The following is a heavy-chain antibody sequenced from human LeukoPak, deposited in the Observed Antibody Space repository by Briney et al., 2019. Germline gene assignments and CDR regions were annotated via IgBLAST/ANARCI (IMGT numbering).Heavy chain of an antibody. CDR2: IIPIFGTA. V-gene: IGHV1-69*13. CDR1: GGTFSSYA. D-gene: IGHD2-2*01. J-gene: IGHJ4*02. Sequence: ASVKVSCKASGGTFSSYAISWVRQAPGQGLEWMGGIIPIFGTANYAQKFQGRVTITADESTSTAYMELSSLRSEDTAVYYCASPRGYCSSTSCYLGYWGQGTLVTVSS. CDR3: ASPRGYCSSTSCYLGY.